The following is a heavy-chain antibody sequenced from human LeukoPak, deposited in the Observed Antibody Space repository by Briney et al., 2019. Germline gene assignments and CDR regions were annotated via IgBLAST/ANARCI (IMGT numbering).Heavy chain of an antibody. J-gene: IGHJ4*02. CDR1: GGSINSGGYY. CDR2: IYYSGST. V-gene: IGHV4-31*03. D-gene: IGHD3-10*01. Sequence: SETLSLTCTVSGGSINSGGYYWSWIRQHPGKGLEWIGYIYYSGSTYYNPSLKSRVTISVDTSKNQFSLKLSSVTAADTAVYYCARAPLLLWSGESINYFDYWGQGTLVTVSS. CDR3: ARAPLLLWSGESINYFDY.